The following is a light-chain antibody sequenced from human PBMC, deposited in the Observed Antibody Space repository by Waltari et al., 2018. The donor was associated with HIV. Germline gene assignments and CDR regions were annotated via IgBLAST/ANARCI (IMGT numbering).Light chain of an antibody. CDR3: CSYAGSSTWV. J-gene: IGLJ3*02. CDR2: EVS. V-gene: IGLV2-23*02. Sequence: QSALTQPASVSGSPGHSNTISCTGNSSDVGSYNLGSWYQQHPGKAPKLMIYEVSKRPSGVSNRFSGSKSGNTASLTISGLQAEDEADYYCCSYAGSSTWVFGGGTKLTVL. CDR1: SSDVGSYNL.